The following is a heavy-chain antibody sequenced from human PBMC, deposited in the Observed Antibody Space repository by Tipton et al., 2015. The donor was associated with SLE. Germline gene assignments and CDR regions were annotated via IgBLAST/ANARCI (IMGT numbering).Heavy chain of an antibody. CDR3: ASLDHKVGPMGLDF. CDR1: GFTFSNYA. Sequence: SLRLSCAASGFTFSNYAMNWVRQAPGKGLEWVANIKEDGSGKYYGDSVRGRFTISRDNAKKSVYLQMNSLTAEDTAVYYCASLDHKVGPMGLDFWGRGTLVTVSS. D-gene: IGHD1-26*01. V-gene: IGHV3-7*01. CDR2: IKEDGSGK. J-gene: IGHJ4*02.